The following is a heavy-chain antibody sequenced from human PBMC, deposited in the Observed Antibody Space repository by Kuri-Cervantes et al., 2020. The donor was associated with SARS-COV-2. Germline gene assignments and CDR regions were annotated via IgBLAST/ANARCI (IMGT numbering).Heavy chain of an antibody. J-gene: IGHJ6*02. CDR1: GFTFSSYA. Sequence: GESLKISCAASGFTFSSYAMSWVRQAPGKGLEWVSAISGSGGSTYYADSVKGRFTISRDNSKNTLYLQMNSLRAEDTAVYYCANPTGHYYYGMDVWGQGTRSPSP. CDR3: ANPTGHYYYGMDV. V-gene: IGHV3-23*01. CDR2: ISGSGGST.